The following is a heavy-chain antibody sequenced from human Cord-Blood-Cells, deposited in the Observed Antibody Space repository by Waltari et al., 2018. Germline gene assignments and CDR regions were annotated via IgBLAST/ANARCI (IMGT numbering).Heavy chain of an antibody. J-gene: IGHJ4*02. Sequence: QLQLQESGPGLVKPSETLSLTCPVSGGSISSSRSYWGWIRQPPGKGLEWIGSIYYSGSTYYNPSLKSRVTISVDTSKNQFSLKLSSVTAADTAVYYCARGAVAGTVFDYWGQGTLVTVSS. CDR1: GGSISSSRSY. CDR3: ARGAVAGTVFDY. D-gene: IGHD6-19*01. CDR2: IYYSGST. V-gene: IGHV4-39*01.